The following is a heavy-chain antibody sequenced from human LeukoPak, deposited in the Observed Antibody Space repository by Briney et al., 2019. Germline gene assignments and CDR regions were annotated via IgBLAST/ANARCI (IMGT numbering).Heavy chain of an antibody. CDR2: IYYSGST. V-gene: IGHV4-39*02. J-gene: IGHJ4*02. CDR1: GGSISSSSYY. CDR3: AREPDKDHLDY. Sequence: PSETLSLTCTVSGGSISSSSYYWGWIRQPPGKGLEWIGSIYYSGSTYYNPSLKSRVTISVDTSKNQFSLKLSSVTAADTAVYYCAREPDKDHLDYWGQGTLVTVSS.